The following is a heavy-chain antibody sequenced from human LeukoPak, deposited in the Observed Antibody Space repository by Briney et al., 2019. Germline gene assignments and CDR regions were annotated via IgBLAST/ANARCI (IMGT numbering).Heavy chain of an antibody. CDR2: INPNSGGT. J-gene: IGHJ4*02. V-gene: IGHV1-2*02. CDR3: ARGGVDGSGSYYNFDY. CDR1: GYTFTGYY. D-gene: IGHD3-10*01. Sequence: GASVKVSCKASGYTFTGYYMHWVRQAPGQGLEWMGWINPNSGGTNYAQKFQGRVTMTRGTSISTAYMELSRLRSDDTAVYYCARGGVDGSGSYYNFDYWGQGTLVTVSS.